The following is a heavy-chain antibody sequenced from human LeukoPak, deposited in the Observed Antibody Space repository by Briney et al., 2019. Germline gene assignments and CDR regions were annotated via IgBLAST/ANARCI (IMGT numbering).Heavy chain of an antibody. CDR1: GGSISSGGYS. CDR2: IYHSGST. D-gene: IGHD6-6*01. Sequence: PSETLSLTCAVSGGSISSGGYSWRWIRQPPGKGLEWIGDIYHSGSTYYNPSLKSRVTISVDRSKNQFSLKLSSVTAADTAVYYCARTSIAARRANAFDIWGQGTMVTVSS. J-gene: IGHJ3*02. CDR3: ARTSIAARRANAFDI. V-gene: IGHV4-30-2*01.